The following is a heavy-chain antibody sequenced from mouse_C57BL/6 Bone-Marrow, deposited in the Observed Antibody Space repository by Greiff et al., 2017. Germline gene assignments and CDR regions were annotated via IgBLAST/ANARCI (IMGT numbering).Heavy chain of an antibody. CDR3: ARSPIYYGYYYAMDY. V-gene: IGHV8-12*01. D-gene: IGHD2-1*01. CDR1: GFSLRTSGMG. J-gene: IGHJ4*01. CDR2: IYWDDDT. Sequence: QVTLKVSGPGILQSSQTLSLTCSFSGFSLRTSGMGVSWIRQPSGKGLEWLAHIYWDDDTRYNPSLKSRLTISKDTSRNQVFLKITSVDTADTATYYCARSPIYYGYYYAMDYWGQGTSVTVSS.